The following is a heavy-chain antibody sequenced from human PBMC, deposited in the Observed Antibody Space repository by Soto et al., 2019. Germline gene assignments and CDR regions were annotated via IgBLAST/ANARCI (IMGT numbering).Heavy chain of an antibody. J-gene: IGHJ6*02. CDR1: GDTFSTYT. V-gene: IGHV1-69*12. CDR2: IIPRSGTS. Sequence: QVQLVQSGAEVKKPGSSVKVSCKASGDTFSTYTITWVRQAPGKGLEWMGGIIPRSGTSTYAQKFQGRVTITADESTSTTSMELSSLRSEDTAVYYSSREGLVLAPSTLNSGHYYYAMDVWGQGTTVTVSS. CDR3: SREGLVLAPSTLNSGHYYYAMDV. D-gene: IGHD3-3*02.